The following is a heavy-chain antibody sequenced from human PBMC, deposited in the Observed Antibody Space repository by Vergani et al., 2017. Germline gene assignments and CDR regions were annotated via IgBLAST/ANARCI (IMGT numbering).Heavy chain of an antibody. D-gene: IGHD3-9*01. CDR3: ARDSAQYDILTGYYDY. J-gene: IGHJ4*02. CDR2: INHSGST. Sequence: QVQLQQWGAGLLKPSETLSLTCAVYGGSFSGYYWSWIRQPPGKGLEWIGEINHSGSTNYNPSLKSRVTISVDTSKNQFSLKLSSVTAADTAVYYCARDSAQYDILTGYYDYWGQGTLVTVSS. CDR1: GGSFSGYY. V-gene: IGHV4-34*01.